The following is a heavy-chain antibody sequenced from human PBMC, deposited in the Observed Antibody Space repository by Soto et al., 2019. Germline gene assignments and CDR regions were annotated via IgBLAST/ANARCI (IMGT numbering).Heavy chain of an antibody. Sequence: QVQLVESGGGVVQPGRSLRLSCAASGFTFSSYGMHWVRQAPGKGLEWVAVISYDGSNKYYADSVKGRFTISRDNSKNTLYRQMNSLRAEDTAVYYCAKGGHLGSGNYYNPYYFDYWGQGTLVTVSS. CDR1: GFTFSSYG. J-gene: IGHJ4*02. D-gene: IGHD3-10*01. V-gene: IGHV3-30*18. CDR2: ISYDGSNK. CDR3: AKGGHLGSGNYYNPYYFDY.